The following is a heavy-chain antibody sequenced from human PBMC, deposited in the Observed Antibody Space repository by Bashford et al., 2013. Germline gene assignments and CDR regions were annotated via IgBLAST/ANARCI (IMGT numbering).Heavy chain of an antibody. V-gene: IGHV4-59*01. Sequence: SETLSLTCTVSGGSLSSYFWSWIRQPPGKGLEWIGYIYYSGNTDYNPSLKSRVTISVDTSKNQFSLKLSSVTAADTAVYYCARIGEPDYWGQGTLVTVSS. CDR2: IYYSGNT. J-gene: IGHJ4*02. D-gene: IGHD4-17*01. CDR3: ARIGEPDY. CDR1: GGSLSSYF.